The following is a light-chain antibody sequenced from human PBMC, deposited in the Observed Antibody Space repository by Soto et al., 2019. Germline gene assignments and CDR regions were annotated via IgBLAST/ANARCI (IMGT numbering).Light chain of an antibody. CDR3: QHGYTTPLT. CDR2: AAS. Sequence: DIQMTQSPSSLSASIGDRVTITCRASQRITNRLNWYQHRPGKAPRLLIYAASSLESGVPSRFSGSASGTDFTLTIISLQPEDFATYYCQHGYTTPLTFGQGTKVEIK. J-gene: IGKJ1*01. V-gene: IGKV1-39*01. CDR1: QRITNR.